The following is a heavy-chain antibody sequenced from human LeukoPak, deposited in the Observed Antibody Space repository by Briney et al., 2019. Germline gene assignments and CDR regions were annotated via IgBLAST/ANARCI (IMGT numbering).Heavy chain of an antibody. CDR1: GGSFSGYY. CDR2: INHSGST. V-gene: IGHV4-34*01. CDR3: ARAVTMIVVVNYFDY. Sequence: PSETLSLTCAVYGGSFSGYYWSWIRQPPGKGLEWIGEINHSGSTNYNPSLKSRVTISVDTSKNQFSLKLSSVTAADTAVYYCARAVTMIVVVNYFDYWGQGTLVTVSS. J-gene: IGHJ4*02. D-gene: IGHD3-22*01.